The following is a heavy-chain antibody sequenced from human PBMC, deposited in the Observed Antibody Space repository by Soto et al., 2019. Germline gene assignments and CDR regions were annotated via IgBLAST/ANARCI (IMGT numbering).Heavy chain of an antibody. V-gene: IGHV1-8*01. CDR1: GYTFTSYD. CDR3: ARGRVVRLYYYYMDV. CDR2: MNPNSGNT. J-gene: IGHJ6*03. Sequence: ASVKVSCKASGYTFTSYDINWVRQATGQGLEWMGWMNPNSGNTGYAQKFQGRVTMTRNTSISTADMELSSLRSEDTAVYYCARGRVVRLYYYYMDVWGKGTTVTVSS. D-gene: IGHD2-2*01.